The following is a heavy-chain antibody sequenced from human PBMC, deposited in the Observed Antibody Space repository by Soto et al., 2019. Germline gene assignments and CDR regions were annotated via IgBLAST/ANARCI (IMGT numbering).Heavy chain of an antibody. CDR1: GFTFSSYA. Sequence: EVQLLESGGGLVQPGGSLRLSCAASGFTFSSYAMTWVRQAPGKGLEWVSVISGSGGSTHYADSVKGRSTIARDNSQTPLYLRVHSLRAEDTAVYYCAQDAAISGYNPDYWGQGRQFTVSS. CDR3: AQDAAISGYNPDY. D-gene: IGHD3-22*01. CDR2: ISGSGGST. V-gene: IGHV3-23*01. J-gene: IGHJ4*02.